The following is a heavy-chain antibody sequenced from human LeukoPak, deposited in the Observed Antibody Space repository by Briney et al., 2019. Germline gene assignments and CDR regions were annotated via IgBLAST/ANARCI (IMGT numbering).Heavy chain of an antibody. D-gene: IGHD2-15*01. V-gene: IGHV3-7*01. CDR2: IKQDGSEK. CDR1: GYTFSSYW. CDR3: ARDLVVVVAATAYNWFDP. J-gene: IGHJ5*02. Sequence: GWSLRLSCAASGYTFSSYWMCWVHQAPGKGLEWVANIKQDGSEKYYVDSVKGRFTISRENAKNSLYLQMNSLRAEDTAVYYCARDLVVVVAATAYNWFDPWGQGTLVTVSS.